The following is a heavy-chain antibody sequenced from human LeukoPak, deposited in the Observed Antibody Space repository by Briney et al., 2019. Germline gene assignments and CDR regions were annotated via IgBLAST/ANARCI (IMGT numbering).Heavy chain of an antibody. V-gene: IGHV4-34*01. J-gene: IGHJ4*02. CDR2: INHSGSI. CDR3: ARREYSGSYLIIDY. Sequence: PSETLSLTCAVYGGSFSGYYWSWIRQPPGKGLEWIGEINHSGSINYNPSLKSRVTISVDTSKNQFSLKVTSLTAADTAVYYCARREYSGSYLIIDYWGQGTLVTVSS. D-gene: IGHD1-26*01. CDR1: GGSFSGYY.